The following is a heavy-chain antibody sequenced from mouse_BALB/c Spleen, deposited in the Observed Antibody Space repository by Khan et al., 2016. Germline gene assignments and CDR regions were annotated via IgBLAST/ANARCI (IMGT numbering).Heavy chain of an antibody. J-gene: IGHJ2*01. V-gene: IGHV14-3*02. Sequence: VQLQQPGAELVKPGASVKLSCTAAGFNIKDTYMHWVKQRPEQGLEWIGRIDPANGHTKYDPKFQGKATITADTSSNTAYLQLSSLTSEDTAVYYCASNFDYWGQGTTLTVSS. CDR1: GFNIKDTY. CDR3: ASNFDY. CDR2: IDPANGHT.